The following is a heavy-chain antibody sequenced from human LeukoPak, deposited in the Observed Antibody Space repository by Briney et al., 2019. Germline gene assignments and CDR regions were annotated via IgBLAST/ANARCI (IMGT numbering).Heavy chain of an antibody. CDR1: GFTFSSYW. CDR3: ARVGVDDYGDYEYDFDY. D-gene: IGHD4-17*01. V-gene: IGHV3-7*01. J-gene: IGHJ4*02. Sequence: GGSLRLSCAASGFTFSSYWMSWVRQAPGKGLEWVANIKQDGSEKYYVDSVKGRFTISRDNAKNSLYLQMNSLRAEDTAVYYCARVGVDDYGDYEYDFDYWGQGTLVTVSS. CDR2: IKQDGSEK.